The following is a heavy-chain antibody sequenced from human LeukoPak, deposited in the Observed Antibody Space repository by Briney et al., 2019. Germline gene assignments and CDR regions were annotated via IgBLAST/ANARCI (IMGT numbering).Heavy chain of an antibody. CDR2: IFGSGSNT. CDR1: GFTFISYA. J-gene: IGHJ4*02. V-gene: IGHV3-23*05. Sequence: GGSLRLSCTASGFTFISYAMSWVRQAPGKGLEWVSTIFGSGSNTYYADSVKGRFIISRDDSKNTLYLQMDSLRAEDTAVYFCAKIDWSSGFWGQGTLVAVSS. CDR3: AKIDWSSGF. D-gene: IGHD3-9*01.